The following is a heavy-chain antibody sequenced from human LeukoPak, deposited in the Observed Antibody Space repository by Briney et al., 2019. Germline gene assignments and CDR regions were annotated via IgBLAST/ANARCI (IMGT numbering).Heavy chain of an antibody. V-gene: IGHV3-74*01. D-gene: IGHD3-10*01. Sequence: GGSLRLSCAASGFSFSSYWIHWLRQVPGKGLVWVSRINTDGSSTDYADSVKGRFTISRDNAKNTLYLQMNSVRAEDTAVYYCARGGSYSSSWFDPWGQGTLVTVSS. CDR3: ARGGSYSSSWFDP. CDR2: INTDGSST. J-gene: IGHJ5*02. CDR1: GFSFSSYW.